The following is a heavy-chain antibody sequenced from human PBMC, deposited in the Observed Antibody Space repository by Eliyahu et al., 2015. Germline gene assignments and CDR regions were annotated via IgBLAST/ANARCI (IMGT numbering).Heavy chain of an antibody. CDR2: IYSTGST. CDR3: ARLISYETSTSYRGYLDY. V-gene: IGHV3-53*01. D-gene: IGHD2/OR15-2a*01. J-gene: IGHJ4*02. CDR1: GXTVXXXY. Sequence: EVQLVESGGGLIQPGGSLXXSCXXXGXTVXXXYMSWVRQAPGEGLEWVSVIYSTGSTYYADSVKGRFTISRDNSKNTLYLQMNSLRAEDTAVYYCARLISYETSTSYRGYLDYWGRGTLVTVSS.